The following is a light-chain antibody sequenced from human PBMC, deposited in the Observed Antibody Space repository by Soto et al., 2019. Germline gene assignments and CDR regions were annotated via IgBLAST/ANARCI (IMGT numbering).Light chain of an antibody. V-gene: IGKV3D-15*01. Sequence: EVVMTQSPATLSVSPGERATLSCRASQTVRDNLGWYQQKPGQPPRLLIYGATTRATGIPARFSGSGSGTEFTPTISSLQSEDFEVYYCQQYNNWPLTLGGGTKVDIK. J-gene: IGKJ4*01. CDR1: QTVRDN. CDR3: QQYNNWPLT. CDR2: GAT.